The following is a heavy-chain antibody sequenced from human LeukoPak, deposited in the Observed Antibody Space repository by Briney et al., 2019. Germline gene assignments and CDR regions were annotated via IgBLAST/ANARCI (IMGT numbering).Heavy chain of an antibody. Sequence: GGSLRLSCAVSGLTFSSSWMDWVRQAPGKGLEWVASINPDGNKKYSADSVKSRFTISRDNAENSLYLQMNSLRVEDTAFYYCARDLAYSRLDYWGQGMLVTVSS. V-gene: IGHV3-7*01. D-gene: IGHD5-18*01. CDR1: GLTFSSSW. CDR2: INPDGNKK. J-gene: IGHJ4*02. CDR3: ARDLAYSRLDY.